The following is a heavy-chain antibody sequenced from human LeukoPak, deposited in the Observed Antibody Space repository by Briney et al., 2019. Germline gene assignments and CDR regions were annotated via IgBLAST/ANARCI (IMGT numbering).Heavy chain of an antibody. CDR1: GITFSSYV. J-gene: IGHJ3*01. D-gene: IGHD4-17*01. V-gene: IGHV3-23*01. Sequence: GGSLTLSCAASGITFSSYVRNWLRQAPGKELEWVSAISGGGNSTYYADSVKGRFNISRDNSKNPLYLHVICVRAEDTAEYYCAKYGSTDYGDYFDAFDFWGQGTMVTVSS. CDR3: AKYGSTDYGDYFDAFDF. CDR2: ISGGGNST.